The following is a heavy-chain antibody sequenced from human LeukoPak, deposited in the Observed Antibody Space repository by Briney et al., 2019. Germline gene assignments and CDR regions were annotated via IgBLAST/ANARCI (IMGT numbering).Heavy chain of an antibody. CDR2: ISYDGSNK. D-gene: IGHD3-10*01. CDR3: ARDTSWDYYGSGSYLGDY. Sequence: PARSLRLSCAASGFTFSSYAMHWVRQAPGKGLEWVAVISYDGSNKYYADSVKGRFTISRDNSKNTLYLQMNSLRAEDTAVYYCARDTSWDYYGSGSYLGDYWGQGTLVTVSS. J-gene: IGHJ4*02. V-gene: IGHV3-30-3*01. CDR1: GFTFSSYA.